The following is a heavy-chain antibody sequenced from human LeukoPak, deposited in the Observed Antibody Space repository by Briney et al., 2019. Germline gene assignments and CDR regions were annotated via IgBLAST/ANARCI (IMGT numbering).Heavy chain of an antibody. CDR2: INSNSGGT. CDR1: GYTFTDYY. D-gene: IGHD3-16*02. J-gene: IGHJ4*02. V-gene: IGHV1-2*02. CDR3: ARVIEGLYHFDY. Sequence: ASVKVSCKASGYTFTDYYIQWMRQAPGQGLEWMGWINSNSGGTKYAQMLQGRVTMTRDMSISTAYMELSRLRSDDTAVYYCARVIEGLYHFDYWGQGTLVSVSS.